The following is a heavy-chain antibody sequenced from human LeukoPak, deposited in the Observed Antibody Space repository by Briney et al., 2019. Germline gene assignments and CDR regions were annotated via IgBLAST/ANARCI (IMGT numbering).Heavy chain of an antibody. CDR2: IWYDGSNK. CDR1: GFTFSSYG. V-gene: IGHV3-33*06. Sequence: PGGSLRLSCAASGFTFSSYGMHWVRQAPGKGLEWVAVIWYDGSNKYYADSVKGRFTISRDNSKNTQYLQMNSLRAEDTAVYYCAKYGSGSYPYYFDYWGQGTLVTVSS. CDR3: AKYGSGSYPYYFDY. D-gene: IGHD3-10*01. J-gene: IGHJ4*02.